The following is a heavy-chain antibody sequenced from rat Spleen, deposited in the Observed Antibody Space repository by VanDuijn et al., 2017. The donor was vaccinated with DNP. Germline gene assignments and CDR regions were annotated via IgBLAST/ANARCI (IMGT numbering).Heavy chain of an antibody. CDR3: ARHNGPFAY. J-gene: IGHJ3*01. Sequence: EVQLVESGGGLVQPGRSLKLSCAASGFTFSDYNMAWVRQAPKKGLEWVATISYDGSSTYYRDSVKGRFTISRDNAKSTLYLQMDSLRSEDTATYYCARHNGPFAYWGQGTLVTVSS. CDR2: ISYDGSST. V-gene: IGHV5-7*01. CDR1: GFTFSDYN. D-gene: IGHD4-1*01.